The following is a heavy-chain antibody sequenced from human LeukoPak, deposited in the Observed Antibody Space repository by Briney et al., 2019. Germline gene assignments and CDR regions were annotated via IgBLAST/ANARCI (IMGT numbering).Heavy chain of an antibody. V-gene: IGHV4-39*01. J-gene: IGHJ4*02. Sequence: SETLSLTCAVSGGSISSSNYYWGWIRQPPGKGLEWIGSIYYSGSTYYNPSLKSRVTISVDTSKNQFSLKLSSVTAADTAMYYYGRPKYRFGSALDYWGQGTLVTVSS. D-gene: IGHD5-18*01. CDR1: GGSISSSNYY. CDR2: IYYSGST. CDR3: GRPKYRFGSALDY.